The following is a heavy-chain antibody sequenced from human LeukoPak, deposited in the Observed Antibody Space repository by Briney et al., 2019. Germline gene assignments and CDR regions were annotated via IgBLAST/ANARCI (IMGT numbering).Heavy chain of an antibody. V-gene: IGHV4-38-2*02. J-gene: IGHJ4*02. CDR1: GYSISSGYY. CDR3: ARYREVGATVDY. CDR2: IYYRGST. D-gene: IGHD1-26*01. Sequence: SETLSLTCTVSGYSISSGYYWGWIRQPPGRGLEWIASIYYRGSTHYNSSLASLKSRVTISGDTSKNQFSLKLSSVTAADTAVYYCARYREVGATVDYWGQGTLVTVSS.